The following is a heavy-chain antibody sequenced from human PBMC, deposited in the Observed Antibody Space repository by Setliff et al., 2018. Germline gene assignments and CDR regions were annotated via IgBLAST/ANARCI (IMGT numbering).Heavy chain of an antibody. CDR3: AYDSSGYYPGY. CDR1: GYTFTDYY. V-gene: IGHV1-2*06. J-gene: IGHJ4*02. CDR2: VNPASGGT. D-gene: IGHD3-22*01. Sequence: ASVKVSCKAFGYTFTDYYIHWVRQAPGQGLEWMGRVNPASGGTKYAEKFQGRVTMTMDTSTGTAYMELRSLRSDDTAVYICAYDSSGYYPGYWGQGTLVTVSS.